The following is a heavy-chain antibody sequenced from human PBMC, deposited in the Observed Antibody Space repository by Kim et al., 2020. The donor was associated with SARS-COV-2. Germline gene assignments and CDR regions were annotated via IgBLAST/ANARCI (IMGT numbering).Heavy chain of an antibody. CDR1: GFTFSSYW. Sequence: GGSLRLSCAASGFTFSSYWMHWVRQAPGKGLVWVSRINSDGSSTSYADSVKGRFTISRDNAKNTLYLQMNSLRAEDTAVYYCARDGGHSRGWYFREKYNWLDPWGQGTPLTLSS. CDR3: ARDGGHSRGWYFREKYNWLDP. V-gene: IGHV3-74*01. D-gene: IGHD6-19*01. CDR2: INSDGSST. J-gene: IGHJ5*02.